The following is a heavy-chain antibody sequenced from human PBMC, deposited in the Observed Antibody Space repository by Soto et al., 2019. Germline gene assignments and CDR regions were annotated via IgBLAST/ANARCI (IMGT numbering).Heavy chain of an antibody. CDR3: GTQVDKAMYFDY. Sequence: SETLSLTCTVSGGSISSGGYYWSWIRQHPGKGLEWIGYIYYSGSTYYNPSLKSRVTISVDTSKNQFSLKLSSVTAADTAVYYCGTQVDKAMYFDYWGQGTLVSVS. CDR2: IYYSGST. D-gene: IGHD5-18*01. V-gene: IGHV4-31*03. CDR1: GGSISSGGYY. J-gene: IGHJ4*02.